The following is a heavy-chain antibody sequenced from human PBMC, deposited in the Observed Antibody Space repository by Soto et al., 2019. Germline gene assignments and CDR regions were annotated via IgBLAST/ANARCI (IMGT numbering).Heavy chain of an antibody. CDR1: GFTFSRFW. D-gene: IGHD5-18*01. V-gene: IGHV3-74*03. Sequence: GWSLRLSCAASGFTFSRFWMHLVRQAPGKGLVWVSRIYSDGSGPMYADSVKGRLTISRDNAKSTLYLQMNSLRAEDTAVYYCATLNSFGSDYWGQGTLVTVSS. CDR2: IYSDGSGP. J-gene: IGHJ4*02. CDR3: ATLNSFGSDY.